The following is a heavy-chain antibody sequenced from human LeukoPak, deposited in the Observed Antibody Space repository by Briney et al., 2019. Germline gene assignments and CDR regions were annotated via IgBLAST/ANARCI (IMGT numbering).Heavy chain of an antibody. Sequence: SSETLSLTCAVYGGSFSGYYWGWIRQPPGKGQEWIGSIYYSGSTCYNPSLKSRVTISVDTSKNQFSLKLSSVTAADTAVYYCARLGSFGYYYYMDVWGKGTTVTISS. J-gene: IGHJ6*03. D-gene: IGHD3-10*01. V-gene: IGHV4-39*01. CDR3: ARLGSFGYYYYMDV. CDR2: IYYSGST. CDR1: GGSFSGYY.